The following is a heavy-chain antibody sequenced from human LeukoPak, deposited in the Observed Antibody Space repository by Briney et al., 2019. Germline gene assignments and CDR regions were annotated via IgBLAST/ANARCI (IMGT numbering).Heavy chain of an antibody. D-gene: IGHD6-13*01. J-gene: IGHJ5*02. Sequence: PGGSLRLSCAASGFTFSSCAMSGVRQAPGKGREGVSAISGRGGNTYYADSVKGRFTISRDNSKNAVYLQMNSLRAEDTAVYYCAKVPLSAAGGWFDPWGQGTLVTVSS. CDR3: AKVPLSAAGGWFDP. V-gene: IGHV3-23*01. CDR2: ISGRGGNT. CDR1: GFTFSSCA.